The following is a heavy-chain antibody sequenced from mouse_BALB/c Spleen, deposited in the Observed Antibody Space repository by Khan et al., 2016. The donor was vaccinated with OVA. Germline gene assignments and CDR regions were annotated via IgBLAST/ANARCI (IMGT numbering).Heavy chain of an antibody. CDR2: ISYSGNT. Sequence: EVQLQESGPGLVKPSQSLSLTCTVTGYSITSDYAWNWIRQFPGNNLEWMGYISYSGNTKYTPSLKSRIAITRDTSKNQFFLQLNSVTIEDTATSYCARIKGGDFDYWGQGTTLTVSS. J-gene: IGHJ2*01. CDR1: GYSITSDYA. CDR3: ARIKGGDFDY. V-gene: IGHV3-2*02.